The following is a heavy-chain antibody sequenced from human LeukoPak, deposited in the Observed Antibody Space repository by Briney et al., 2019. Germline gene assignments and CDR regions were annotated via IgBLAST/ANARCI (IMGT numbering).Heavy chain of an antibody. CDR1: GGSISSGDYY. V-gene: IGHV4-30-4*08. CDR3: ARGEDDYGGNGYYYYYYMDV. Sequence: SETLSLSCTVSGGSISSGDYYWSWIRQPPGKGLEWIGYIYYSGSTYYNPSLKSRVTISVDTSKNQFSLKLSSVTAADTAVYYCARGEDDYGGNGYYYYYYMDVWGKGTTVTVSS. CDR2: IYYSGST. J-gene: IGHJ6*03. D-gene: IGHD4-23*01.